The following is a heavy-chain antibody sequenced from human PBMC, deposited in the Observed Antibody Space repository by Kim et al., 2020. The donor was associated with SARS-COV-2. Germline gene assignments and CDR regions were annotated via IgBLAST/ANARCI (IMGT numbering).Heavy chain of an antibody. Sequence: GGSLRLTCVVSGVRFNNYGLTWVRQAPRKGLEWDSHVSGSGRGTSYADSVKGRFTISRDNSTNTLYPQMNNLITEETAIYYCAEASSGFGDYG. D-gene: IGHD3-3*01. CDR2: VSGSGRGT. CDR3: AEASSGFGDYG. J-gene: IGHJ6*01. V-gene: IGHV3-23*01. CDR1: GVRFNNYG.